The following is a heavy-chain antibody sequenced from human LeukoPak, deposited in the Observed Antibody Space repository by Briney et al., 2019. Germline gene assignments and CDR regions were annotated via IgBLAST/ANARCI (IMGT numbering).Heavy chain of an antibody. CDR3: AKRHTTGWYLFDY. Sequence: GGSLRLSCAASGFTFSSHWMDWVRQAPGKGLEWVAFIRYDGSNKYYADSVKGRFTISRDSSKNTLFLEMNSLRVEDTAVYYCAKRHTTGWYLFDYWGQGTLVTVSS. D-gene: IGHD6-19*01. CDR2: IRYDGSNK. V-gene: IGHV3-30*02. J-gene: IGHJ4*02. CDR1: GFTFSSHW.